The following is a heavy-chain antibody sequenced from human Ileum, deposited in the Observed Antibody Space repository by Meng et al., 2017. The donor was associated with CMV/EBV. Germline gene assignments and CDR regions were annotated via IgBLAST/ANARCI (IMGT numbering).Heavy chain of an antibody. CDR1: GFTFSNYW. CDR3: ARVLCSNMGCPSNIED. V-gene: IGHV3-74*01. Sequence: GESLKISCAASGFTFSNYWMHWVRQAPGKGLVRVSRVTGDGSGTDYADFVKGRFTISRDNAQNTLYLEMNSLGDENTAVYYCARVLCSNMGCPSNIEDWGQGTMVTVSS. D-gene: IGHD3-10*02. J-gene: IGHJ4*02. CDR2: VTGDGSGT.